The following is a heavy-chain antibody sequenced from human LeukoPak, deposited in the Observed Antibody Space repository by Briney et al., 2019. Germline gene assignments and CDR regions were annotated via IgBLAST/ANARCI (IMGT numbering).Heavy chain of an antibody. J-gene: IGHJ4*02. CDR2: ISYDGSNK. CDR1: GFTFSSYG. CDR3: AKDPEGVIVINYFDY. Sequence: GGSLRLSCAASGFTFSSYGMHWVRQAPGKGLEWVAVISYDGSNKYYADSVKGRFTISRDNSKNTLYLQMNSLRAEDTAVYYCAKDPEGVIVINYFDYWGQGTLVTVSS. V-gene: IGHV3-30*18. D-gene: IGHD3-16*02.